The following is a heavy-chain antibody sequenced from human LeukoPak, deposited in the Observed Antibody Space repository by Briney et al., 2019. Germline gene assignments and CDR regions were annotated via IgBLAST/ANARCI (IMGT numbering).Heavy chain of an antibody. V-gene: IGHV4-39*07. D-gene: IGHD6-19*01. CDR2: IYYSGST. CDR1: GGSISSSSYY. CDR3: ARERSGWYSYYYYYMDV. J-gene: IGHJ6*03. Sequence: SETLSLTCTVSGGSISSSSYYWGWIRQPPGKGLAWIGSIYYSGSTYYNPSLKCRVTISVDTSKNQFSLKLSSVTAADTAVYYCARERSGWYSYYYYYMDVWGKGTTVTISS.